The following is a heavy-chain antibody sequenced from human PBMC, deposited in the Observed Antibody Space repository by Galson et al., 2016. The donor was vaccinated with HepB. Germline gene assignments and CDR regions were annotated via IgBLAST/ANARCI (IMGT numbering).Heavy chain of an antibody. CDR3: AKDIYARLTLGGAIDE. V-gene: IGHV3-9*01. D-gene: IGHD3-16*02. J-gene: IGHJ4*02. CDR1: GFTFANHG. CDR2: ISWNTGSI. Sequence: SLRLSCAASGFTFANHGMHWVRQAPGRGLEWISRISWNTGSIGYADSVKRRFSISRDNAKNSVYLQMNSLKAEDTAFYYCAKDIYARLTLGGAIDEWGQGTLVIVSA.